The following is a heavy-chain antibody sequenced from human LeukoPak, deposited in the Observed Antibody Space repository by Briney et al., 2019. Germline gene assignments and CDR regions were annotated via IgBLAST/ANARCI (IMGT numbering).Heavy chain of an antibody. D-gene: IGHD1-26*01. Sequence: GESLKISCKASGHSFTNHWIGWVRQMPGIGLEWVGIINFGDSETLYSPSFQGQVTISLDKSISTTYLQWRSLKASDTATYYCATRPYAGSPNWYDPWGQGTLVTVSS. V-gene: IGHV5-51*01. CDR3: ATRPYAGSPNWYDP. CDR1: GHSFTNHW. CDR2: INFGDSET. J-gene: IGHJ5*02.